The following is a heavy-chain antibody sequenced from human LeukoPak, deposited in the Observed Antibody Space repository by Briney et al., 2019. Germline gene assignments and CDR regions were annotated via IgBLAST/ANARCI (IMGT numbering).Heavy chain of an antibody. Sequence: KPSETLSLTCTVSGGSISSSSYYWGWIRQPPGKGLEWIGSIYYSGSTYYNPSLKSRVTISVDTSKNQFSLKLSSVTAADTAVYYCARHVYSSGWYNRAPGYYYYMDVWGKGTTVTVSS. V-gene: IGHV4-39*01. CDR1: GGSISSSSYY. CDR2: IYYSGST. D-gene: IGHD6-19*01. CDR3: ARHVYSSGWYNRAPGYYYYMDV. J-gene: IGHJ6*03.